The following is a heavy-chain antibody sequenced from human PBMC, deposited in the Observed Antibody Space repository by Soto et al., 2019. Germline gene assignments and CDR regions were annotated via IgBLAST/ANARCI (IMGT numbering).Heavy chain of an antibody. Sequence: GASVKVSCKAFGGNFTNYGISWVRQAPGQGLEWMGGIIPLFGTTNYAQKFRGRVTVTADESTSTVYMELNSLRSEDTAIYYCARAHGTSWYNWFDPWGQEPWSPSPQ. V-gene: IGHV1-69*13. CDR2: IIPLFGTT. J-gene: IGHJ5*02. CDR1: GGNFTNYG. D-gene: IGHD1-26*01. CDR3: ARAHGTSWYNWFDP.